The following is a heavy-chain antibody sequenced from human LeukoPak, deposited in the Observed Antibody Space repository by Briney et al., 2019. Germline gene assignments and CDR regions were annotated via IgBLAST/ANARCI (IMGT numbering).Heavy chain of an antibody. Sequence: ASVKVSCKASGYTFTSYGISWVRQAPGQGLEWMGWISAYNGNTNYAQKLQGRVTMTTDTSTSTAYRELRSLRSDDTAVYYCTRDRRGVDYYYYGMDVWGQGTTVTVSS. D-gene: IGHD3-10*01. V-gene: IGHV1-18*01. CDR3: TRDRRGVDYYYYGMDV. CDR1: GYTFTSYG. CDR2: ISAYNGNT. J-gene: IGHJ6*02.